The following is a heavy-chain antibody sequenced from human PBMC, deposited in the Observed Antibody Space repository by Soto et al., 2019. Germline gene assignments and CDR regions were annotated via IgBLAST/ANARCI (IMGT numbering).Heavy chain of an antibody. V-gene: IGHV4-59*01. CDR3: ARTTYYYDSSGYYYPYYFDY. Sequence: ETLSLTCTVSGGSISSYYWSWIRQPPGKGLEWIGYIYYSGSTNYNPSLKSRVTISVDTSKSQFSLKLSSVTAADTAVYYCARTTYYYDSSGYYYPYYFDYWGQGTLVTVSS. CDR1: GGSISSYY. D-gene: IGHD3-22*01. CDR2: IYYSGST. J-gene: IGHJ4*02.